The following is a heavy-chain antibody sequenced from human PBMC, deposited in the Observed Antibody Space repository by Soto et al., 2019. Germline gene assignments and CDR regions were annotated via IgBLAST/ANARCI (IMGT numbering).Heavy chain of an antibody. Sequence: EVQVVESGGGLVQPGGSLRLSCVVSGFSFSTYWMSWVRQVPGTGLEWVANIKADGSETHYVDSVRGRFTISRDNAKTSLYLQVNSLRAEDTAVYYCAKGGHIDFCGQGTLVTVSS. J-gene: IGHJ4*02. V-gene: IGHV3-7*03. D-gene: IGHD3-16*01. CDR2: IKADGSET. CDR3: AKGGHIDF. CDR1: GFSFSTYW.